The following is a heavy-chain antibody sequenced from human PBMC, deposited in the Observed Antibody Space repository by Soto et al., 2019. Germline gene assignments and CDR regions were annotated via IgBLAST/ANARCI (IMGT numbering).Heavy chain of an antibody. CDR2: IRKKANSYTT. CDR1: GFIFSDHY. J-gene: IGHJ6*02. V-gene: IGHV3-72*01. Sequence: EVQLVESGGGLVQPGWSLRLSCAASGFIFSDHYMDWVRQAPGKGLEWVGRIRKKANSYTTQYAASVEGRFSISRDDSKNLLDVQMNSLKIEDTAVYYCARVQKAPGYNYFAMDVWGQGTTVTVSS. CDR3: ARVQKAPGYNYFAMDV.